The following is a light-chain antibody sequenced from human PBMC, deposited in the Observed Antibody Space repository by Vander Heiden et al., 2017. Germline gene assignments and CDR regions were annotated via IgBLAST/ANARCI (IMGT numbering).Light chain of an antibody. Sequence: DIQRTQSPSSLSASVRDRVTITCQARQDIRNYLNWYQQKPGKAPKLLIYDASNLETGVPSRFSGSGSGTDFTFTISSLQPEDIATYYCQQSDSRPLTFGGGTKVEIK. CDR3: QQSDSRPLT. CDR1: QDIRNY. CDR2: DAS. V-gene: IGKV1-33*01. J-gene: IGKJ4*01.